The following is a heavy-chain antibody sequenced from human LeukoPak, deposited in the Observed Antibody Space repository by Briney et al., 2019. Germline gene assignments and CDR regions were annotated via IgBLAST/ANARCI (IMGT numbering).Heavy chain of an antibody. CDR3: ARDRYYYGTSGKPPGY. J-gene: IGHJ4*02. V-gene: IGHV3-48*01. Sequence: GGSLRLSCAASGFTFSSYSMNWVRQAPGKGLEWVSYISSSSSTIYYADSVKGRFTISRNNSKNTLYLQMNSLRVEDTAVYYCARDRYYYGTSGKPPGYWGQGTLVTVSS. CDR2: ISSSSSTI. CDR1: GFTFSSYS. D-gene: IGHD3-22*01.